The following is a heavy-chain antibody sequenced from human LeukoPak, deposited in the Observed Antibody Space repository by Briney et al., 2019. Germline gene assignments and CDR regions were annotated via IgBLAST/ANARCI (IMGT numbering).Heavy chain of an antibody. J-gene: IGHJ4*02. CDR1: GFNFSDYG. D-gene: IGHD3-16*01. CDR2: IRHDGSNK. CDR3: AKDFVRITFGGADY. Sequence: GGSLRLSCAASGFNFSDYGMHWVRQAPGKGLEWLTFIRHDGSNKYYADSVKGRFTISRDNSENTLYLQVDSLKTEDTAVYYCAKDFVRITFGGADYWGQGALVTVSS. V-gene: IGHV3-30*02.